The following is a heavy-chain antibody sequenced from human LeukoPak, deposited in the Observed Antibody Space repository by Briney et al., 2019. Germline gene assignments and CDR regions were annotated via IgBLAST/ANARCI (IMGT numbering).Heavy chain of an antibody. V-gene: IGHV4-59*01. CDR1: GGSISSYY. D-gene: IGHD3-22*01. CDR2: IYYSGST. J-gene: IGHJ4*02. Sequence: SETLSLTCTVSGGSISSYYWSWIRQPPGKGLEWIGYIYYSGSTNYSPSLKSRVTISVDTSKNQFSLKLRSVTAAETAVYYCARVFRSLDYYDSSGYYFDYWGQGTLVTVSS. CDR3: ARVFRSLDYYDSSGYYFDY.